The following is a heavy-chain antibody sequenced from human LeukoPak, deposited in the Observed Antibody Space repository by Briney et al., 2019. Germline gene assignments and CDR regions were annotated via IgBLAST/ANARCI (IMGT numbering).Heavy chain of an antibody. CDR1: GGTFSSYA. J-gene: IGHJ4*02. D-gene: IGHD5-12*01. CDR2: IIPIFGTA. Sequence: SVKVSCKASGGTFSSYAISWVRQAPGQGLEWMGGIIPIFGTANYAQKFQGRVTITADKSTSTAYMELSSLRSEDTAVYYCARDLVMGYYSGYDCSDYWGQGTLVTVSS. V-gene: IGHV1-69*06. CDR3: ARDLVMGYYSGYDCSDY.